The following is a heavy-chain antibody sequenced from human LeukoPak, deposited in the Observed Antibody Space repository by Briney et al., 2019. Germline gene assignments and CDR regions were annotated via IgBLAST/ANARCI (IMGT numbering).Heavy chain of an antibody. V-gene: IGHV3-21*01. Sequence: GGSLRLSCAASGFTFSSYSMNWVRQAPGKGLEWVSSISSSSSYIYYADSVKGRFTISRDNAKNSLYLQMNSLRAEDTAVYYCARRGKLRGPPAGDAFDIWGQGTMVTVSS. CDR2: ISSSSSYI. J-gene: IGHJ3*02. D-gene: IGHD3-10*01. CDR3: ARRGKLRGPPAGDAFDI. CDR1: GFTFSSYS.